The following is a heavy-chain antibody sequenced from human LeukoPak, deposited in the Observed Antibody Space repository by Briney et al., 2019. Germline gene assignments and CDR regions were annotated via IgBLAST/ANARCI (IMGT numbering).Heavy chain of an antibody. D-gene: IGHD2-8*01. CDR1: GFTFSNAW. CDR2: IYSGGST. J-gene: IGHJ3*02. Sequence: GGSLRLSCAASGFTFSNAWMSWVRQAPGKGLEWVSVIYSGGSTYYADSVKGRFTISRDNSKNTLYLQMNSLRAEDTAVYYCARATKSAFDIWGQGTMVTVSS. CDR3: ARATKSAFDI. V-gene: IGHV3-66*01.